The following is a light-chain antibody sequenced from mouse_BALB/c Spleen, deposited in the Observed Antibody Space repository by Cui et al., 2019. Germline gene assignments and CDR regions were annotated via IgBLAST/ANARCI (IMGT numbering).Light chain of an antibody. CDR1: QNVGTN. J-gene: IGKJ4*01. Sequence: DIVMTQSQTFMSTSVGDRVSVTCKASQNVGTNVAWYQQKPGQSPKALIYSASYRYSGVPDRFTGSGSGTDFTLTISNVQSEDLAEYFCQQYNSYPFTFGSGTKLEIK. CDR3: QQYNSYPFT. V-gene: IGKV6-15*01. CDR2: SAS.